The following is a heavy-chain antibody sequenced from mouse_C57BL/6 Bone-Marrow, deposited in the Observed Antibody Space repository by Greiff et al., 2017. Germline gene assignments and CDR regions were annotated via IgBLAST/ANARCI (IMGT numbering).Heavy chain of an antibody. D-gene: IGHD1-1*01. V-gene: IGHV1-55*01. Sequence: QVQLQQPGAELVKPGASVKLSCKASGYTFTSYWITWVKQRPGQGLEWIGDIYPGSGSTNYNEKFKSKATLTVDTSSSTAYMQLSSLTSEDSALYCSARDYYYGSSYGYAMDYWGQGTSVTVSS. CDR2: IYPGSGST. CDR1: GYTFTSYW. J-gene: IGHJ4*01. CDR3: ARDYYYGSSYGYAMDY.